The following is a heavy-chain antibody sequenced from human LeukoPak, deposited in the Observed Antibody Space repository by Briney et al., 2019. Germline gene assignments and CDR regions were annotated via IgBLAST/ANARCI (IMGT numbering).Heavy chain of an antibody. CDR1: GFTFSSYG. J-gene: IGHJ3*01. V-gene: IGHV3-30*02. CDR2: IRNDGSNK. D-gene: IGHD3-10*02. CDR3: AKDVRSTERGGGAFDV. Sequence: GGSLRLSCAASGFTFSSYGMHWVRQAPGKGLEWVAFIRNDGSNKYYADSVKGRFTISRDNSMNTLYLQMNSLRADDTAVYYCAKDVRSTERGGGAFDVWGQGTMVTVSS.